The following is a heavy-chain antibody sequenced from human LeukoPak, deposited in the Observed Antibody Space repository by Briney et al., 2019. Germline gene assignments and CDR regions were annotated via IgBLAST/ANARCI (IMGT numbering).Heavy chain of an antibody. V-gene: IGHV3-48*01. Sequence: GGSLRLSCAASGFTFSSYSMNWVRQAPGKGLEWVSYISSSSNIIYYADSVKGRFTISRDNSKNTLYLQMNSLRAEDTAVYYCAKGGKDIVVVPVTLSPDYWGQGTLVTVSS. CDR3: AKGGKDIVVVPVTLSPDY. D-gene: IGHD2-2*01. CDR1: GFTFSSYS. CDR2: ISSSSNII. J-gene: IGHJ4*02.